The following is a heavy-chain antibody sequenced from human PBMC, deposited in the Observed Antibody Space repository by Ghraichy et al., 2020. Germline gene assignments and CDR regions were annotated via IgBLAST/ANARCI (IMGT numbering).Heavy chain of an antibody. CDR3: ARAVMANSFPVGTDAFDI. D-gene: IGHD2-21*02. V-gene: IGHV4-59*01. CDR2: IYYSGST. Sequence: SETLSLTCTVSGGSISSYYWSWIRQPPGKGLEWIGYIYYSGSTNYNPSLKSRVTISVDTSKNQFSLKLSSVTAADTAVYYCARAVMANSFPVGTDAFDIWGQGTMVTVSS. J-gene: IGHJ3*02. CDR1: GGSISSYY.